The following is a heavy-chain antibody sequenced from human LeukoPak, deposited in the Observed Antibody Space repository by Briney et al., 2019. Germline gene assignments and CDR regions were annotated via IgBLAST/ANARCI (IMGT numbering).Heavy chain of an antibody. J-gene: IGHJ4*02. CDR3: ARDCSGASCHFDH. D-gene: IGHD2-15*01. CDR2: ISAYNGNT. CDR1: GYTFTSYA. V-gene: IGHV1-18*01. Sequence: GASVKVSCKASGYTFTSYAISWVRQAPGQGLEWMGWISAYNGNTDYAQKFQGRVTMTTDTSTSTAYLELTSLTSDDTAVYYCARDCSGASCHFDHWGQGTLVTVSS.